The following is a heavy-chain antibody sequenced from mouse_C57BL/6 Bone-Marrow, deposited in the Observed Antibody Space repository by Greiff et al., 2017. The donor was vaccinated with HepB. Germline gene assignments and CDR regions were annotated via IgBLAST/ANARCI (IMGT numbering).Heavy chain of an antibody. V-gene: IGHV1-82*01. J-gene: IGHJ3*01. CDR1: GYAFSSSW. Sequence: QVTLKESGPELVKPGASVKISCKASGYAFSSSWMNWVKQRPGKGLEWIGRIYPGDGDTNYNGKFKGKATLTADKSSSTAYMQLSSLTSEDSAVYFCASWGGSWFAYWGQGTLVTVSA. D-gene: IGHD1-1*02. CDR3: ASWGGSWFAY. CDR2: IYPGDGDT.